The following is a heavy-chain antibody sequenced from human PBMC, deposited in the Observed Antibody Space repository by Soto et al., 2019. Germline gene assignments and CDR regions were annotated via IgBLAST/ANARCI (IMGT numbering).Heavy chain of an antibody. CDR3: ARGLGYYFKPGVFDI. CDR2: VGSSGNTK. V-gene: IGHV3-48*03. J-gene: IGHJ3*02. Sequence: EVQLVESGGGLEQPGGSLRLSCAASGFTLSNSEMNWVRQAPGKGLEWVSYVGSSGNTKYYADSVKGRFTISRDNAKNSLYLQMNSLRAEDTAVYYCARGLGYYFKPGVFDIWGQGTMVTVSS. D-gene: IGHD1-1*01. CDR1: GFTLSNSE.